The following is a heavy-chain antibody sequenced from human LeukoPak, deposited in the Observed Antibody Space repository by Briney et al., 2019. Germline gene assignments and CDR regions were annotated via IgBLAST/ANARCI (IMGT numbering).Heavy chain of an antibody. CDR2: ISYDGSNK. D-gene: IGHD3-3*01. V-gene: IGHV3-30-3*01. CDR1: GFTFSSYA. J-gene: IGHJ4*02. CDR3: AKDGYYDFWSGYYTGDY. Sequence: GGSLRLSCAASGFTFSSYAMHWVRQAPGKGLEWVAVISYDGSNKYYADSVKGRFTISRDNSKNTLYLQMNSLRAEDTAVYYCAKDGYYDFWSGYYTGDYWGQGTLVTVSS.